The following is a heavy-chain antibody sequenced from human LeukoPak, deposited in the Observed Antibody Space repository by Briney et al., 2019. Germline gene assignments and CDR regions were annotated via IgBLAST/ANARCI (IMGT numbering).Heavy chain of an antibody. Sequence: ASVKVSCKASGYTFTSYYMHWVRQAPGQGLEWMGIINPSGGSSSYAQKFQGRVTMTRDTSTSTVYMELSSLRSEDTAVYYCARPFWSGTPHDAFDIWGQGTMVTVSS. CDR3: ARPFWSGTPHDAFDI. CDR2: INPSGGSS. V-gene: IGHV1-46*01. D-gene: IGHD3-3*01. J-gene: IGHJ3*02. CDR1: GYTFTSYY.